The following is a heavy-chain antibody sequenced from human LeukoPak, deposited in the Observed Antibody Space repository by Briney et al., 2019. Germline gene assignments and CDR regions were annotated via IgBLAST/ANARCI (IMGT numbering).Heavy chain of an antibody. D-gene: IGHD6-13*01. CDR3: AREAGIAAAGDFDY. CDR2: INPSGGST. CDR1: GYTFTSYY. V-gene: IGHV1-46*01. Sequence: ASVKVSCKASGYTFTSYYMHWVRQAPGQGLEWMGIINPSGGSTSYAQKFQGRVTMTRDTSISTAYMELSRLRSDDTAVYYCAREAGIAAAGDFDYWGQGTLVTVSS. J-gene: IGHJ4*02.